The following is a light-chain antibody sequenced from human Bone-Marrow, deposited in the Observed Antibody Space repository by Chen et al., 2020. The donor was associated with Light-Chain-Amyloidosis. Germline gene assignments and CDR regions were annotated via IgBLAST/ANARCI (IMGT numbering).Light chain of an antibody. CDR2: DDS. CDR1: NSESTS. Sequence: YVLTQPSSVSFAPGQTATTACGGNNSESTSVHWYQQTPGQAPLLVVYDDSDRPSGIPARLSGSNSENTATLTISRVEAGDEADYYCQVWDRSSDRPVFGGGTKLTVL. J-gene: IGLJ3*02. V-gene: IGLV3-21*02. CDR3: QVWDRSSDRPV.